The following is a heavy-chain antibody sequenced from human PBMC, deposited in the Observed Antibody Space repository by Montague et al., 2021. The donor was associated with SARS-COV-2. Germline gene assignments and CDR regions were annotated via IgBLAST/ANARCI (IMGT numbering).Heavy chain of an antibody. Sequence: SETRSLTCSVSGGSISSSSHYWAWIRQPPGRRLEWIGTIYYSGTTLYHPSLKSRITMSVDTSDNQFSLQLNSVSATDTAIYYCARAQMAVTEYYPDYWGQGILVTVSS. CDR1: GGSISSSSHY. CDR2: IYYSGTT. V-gene: IGHV4-39*01. CDR3: ARAQMAVTEYYPDY. D-gene: IGHD2/OR15-2a*01. J-gene: IGHJ4*02.